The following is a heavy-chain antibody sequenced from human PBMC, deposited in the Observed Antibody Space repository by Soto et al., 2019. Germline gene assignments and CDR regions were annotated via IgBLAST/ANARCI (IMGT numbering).Heavy chain of an antibody. CDR1: GFTFSSYA. D-gene: IGHD2-15*01. CDR2: ISGSGGST. V-gene: IGHV3-23*01. CDR3: VKATYCSGGSCLDAFDI. J-gene: IGHJ3*02. Sequence: GGSLRLSCAASGFTFSSYAMSWVRQAPGKGLEWVSAISGSGGSTYYADSVKGRFTISRDNSKNTLYLQMNSLRAEDTAVYYCVKATYCSGGSCLDAFDIWGQGTMVTVSS.